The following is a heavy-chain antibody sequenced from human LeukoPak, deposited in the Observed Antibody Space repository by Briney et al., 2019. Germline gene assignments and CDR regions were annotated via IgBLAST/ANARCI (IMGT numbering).Heavy chain of an antibody. V-gene: IGHV1-24*01. J-gene: IGHJ4*02. CDR3: ATTDYVWGSYRQGFDY. CDR1: GYTFTSYD. D-gene: IGHD3-16*02. Sequence: ASVKVSCKASGYTFTSYDINWVRQAPGKGLEWMGGFDPEDGETIYAQKFQGRVTMTEDTSTDTAYMELSSLRSEDTAVYYCATTDYVWGSYRQGFDYWGQGTLVTVSS. CDR2: FDPEDGET.